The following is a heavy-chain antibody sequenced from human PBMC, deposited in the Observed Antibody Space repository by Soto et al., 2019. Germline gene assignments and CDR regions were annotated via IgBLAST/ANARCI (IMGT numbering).Heavy chain of an antibody. Sequence: GGPLRLSCAASGFTFSSYAMNWVRQAPNKGLEWVAVISYDGSKKYYADSVKGRFTISRDNSKNTLYLQLNSLRAEDTAVYYCARDKRDLRFLEWSYYFDYWGQGTLLTVSS. D-gene: IGHD3-3*01. J-gene: IGHJ4*02. CDR1: GFTFSSYA. CDR3: ARDKRDLRFLEWSYYFDY. CDR2: ISYDGSKK. V-gene: IGHV3-30-3*01.